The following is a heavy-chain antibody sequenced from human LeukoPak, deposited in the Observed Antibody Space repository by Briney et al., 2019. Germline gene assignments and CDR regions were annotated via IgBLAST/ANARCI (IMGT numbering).Heavy chain of an antibody. J-gene: IGHJ4*02. CDR3: ARERIAGGG. Sequence: GGSLRLSCAASGFTFSSYEMNWVRQAPGKGLEWVSYISSSGSTIYYADSVKGRFTISRDNSKNTLYLQMNSLRAEDTAVYYCARERIAGGGWGQGTLVTVSS. D-gene: IGHD6-13*01. CDR2: ISSSGSTI. V-gene: IGHV3-48*03. CDR1: GFTFSSYE.